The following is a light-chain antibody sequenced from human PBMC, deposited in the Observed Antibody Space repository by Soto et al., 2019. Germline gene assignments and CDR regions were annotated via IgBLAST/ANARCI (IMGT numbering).Light chain of an antibody. Sequence: QSVLTQAASVSGSPGQSITISCTGTGSDIGYYNYVSWYQQHPGKAPKLLIYEVNNRPSGVSNRFSGSKSGNTASLTISGLQAEDEADYYCSSYGSSTTLFGGGTKLTVL. J-gene: IGLJ2*01. CDR2: EVN. CDR3: SSYGSSTTL. V-gene: IGLV2-14*01. CDR1: GSDIGYYNY.